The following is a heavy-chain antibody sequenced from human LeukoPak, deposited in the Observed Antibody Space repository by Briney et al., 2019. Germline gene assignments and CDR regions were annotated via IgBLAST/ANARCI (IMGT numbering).Heavy chain of an antibody. V-gene: IGHV3-30*18. CDR2: ISYDGSNK. CDR3: AKDQAVAGTLAIFDY. D-gene: IGHD6-19*01. Sequence: PGGSLRLSCAASGFTFSSYGMHWVRQAPGKGLEWVAVISYDGSNKYYADSVKGRFTISRDNSKNTLYLQMNSLRAEDTAVYYCAKDQAVAGTLAIFDYWGQGTLVTVSS. CDR1: GFTFSSYG. J-gene: IGHJ4*02.